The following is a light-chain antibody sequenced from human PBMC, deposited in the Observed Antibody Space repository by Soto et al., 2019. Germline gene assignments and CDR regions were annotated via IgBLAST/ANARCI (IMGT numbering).Light chain of an antibody. CDR3: SSYAATNNYV. Sequence: QSALTQPASVSGSPGQSITISCTGTSSDVGGYNYVSWYQQHPGKAPKLIIFEVSHRPSGVSNRFSGSKSGKTASLTVSGLQTEDEADYYCSSYAATNNYVFGSGTKLTVL. CDR2: EVS. J-gene: IGLJ1*01. CDR1: SSDVGGYNY. V-gene: IGLV2-14*01.